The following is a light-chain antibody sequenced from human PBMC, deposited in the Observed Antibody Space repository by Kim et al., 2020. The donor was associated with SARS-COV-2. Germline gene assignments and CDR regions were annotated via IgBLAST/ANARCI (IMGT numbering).Light chain of an antibody. Sequence: LSPGERATLSCRASQGVGKYLAWHLQKPGQAPRLLIYAVSSRATGIPARFSGSGSGTDFTLTIRSLEPEDFAVYYCQHHTSWPLSFGGGTKVDIK. CDR1: QGVGKY. J-gene: IGKJ4*01. CDR3: QHHTSWPLS. CDR2: AVS. V-gene: IGKV3-11*01.